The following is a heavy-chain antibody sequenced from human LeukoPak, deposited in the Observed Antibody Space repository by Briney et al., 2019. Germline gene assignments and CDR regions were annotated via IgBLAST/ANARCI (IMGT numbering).Heavy chain of an antibody. J-gene: IGHJ4*02. D-gene: IGHD4-11*01. Sequence: SETLSLTCAVYGGSFSGYYWSWIRQPPGKGLEWIGEINHSGSTNYNPSLKSRVTISVDPSNNQFSLKLSSVTAADTAVYYCAVWRLHQLDYWGQGTLVTVSS. CDR3: AVWRLHQLDY. CDR1: GGSFSGYY. V-gene: IGHV4-34*01. CDR2: INHSGST.